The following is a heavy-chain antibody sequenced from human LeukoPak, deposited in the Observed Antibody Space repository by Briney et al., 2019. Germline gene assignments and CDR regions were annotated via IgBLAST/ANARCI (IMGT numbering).Heavy chain of an antibody. Sequence: GGSLRLSCAASGFTLSSYAMSWVRQAPGKGLEWVSALSGSGIGPYYADSVKGRFTVSRDNSKSTLYLQTNNLRPEDTAIYYCARQLGYCSTGTCYFDYWGQGTLVTVS. CDR3: ARQLGYCSTGTCYFDY. CDR2: LSGSGIGP. D-gene: IGHD2-15*01. CDR1: GFTLSSYA. J-gene: IGHJ4*02. V-gene: IGHV3-23*01.